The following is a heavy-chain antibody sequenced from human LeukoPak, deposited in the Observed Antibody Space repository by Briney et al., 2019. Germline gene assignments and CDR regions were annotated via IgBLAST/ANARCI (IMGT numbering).Heavy chain of an antibody. CDR1: GYSISSGYY. Sequence: PSGTLSLTCTVSGYSISSGYYWGWIRQPPGKGLEWIGTIYQSGRTHYNPSLKSRVTIPVDTSKNQFSLRLNSVTAADTAVYYCARDVVAARLNPFDYWGQGTLVTVSS. J-gene: IGHJ4*02. V-gene: IGHV4-38-2*02. CDR3: ARDVVAARLNPFDY. CDR2: IYQSGRT. D-gene: IGHD6-6*01.